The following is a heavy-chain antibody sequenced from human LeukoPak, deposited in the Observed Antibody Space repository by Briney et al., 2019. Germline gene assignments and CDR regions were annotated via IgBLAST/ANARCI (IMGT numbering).Heavy chain of an antibody. J-gene: IGHJ6*03. CDR1: GGSISSYY. V-gene: IGHV4-59*01. D-gene: IGHD5-18*01. CDR2: IYYSGST. Sequence: SETLSLTRTVSGGSISSYYWSWIRQPPGKGLEWIGYIYYSGSTNYNPSLKSRVTISVDTSKNHFSLKLSSVTAADTAVYYCARTTEGGYTYDYFYYYYMDVWGKGTTVTISS. CDR3: ARTTEGGYTYDYFYYYYMDV.